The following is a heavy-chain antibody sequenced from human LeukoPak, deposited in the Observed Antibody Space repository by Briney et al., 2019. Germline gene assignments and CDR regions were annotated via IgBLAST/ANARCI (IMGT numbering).Heavy chain of an antibody. CDR3: ASQVGAPFL. CDR1: GYTFTSYP. CDR2: INAANGNT. V-gene: IGHV1-3*01. J-gene: IGHJ4*02. D-gene: IGHD1-26*01. Sequence: ASVKVSCKASGYTFTSYPMHWVRQAPGQRLKWMGWINAANGNTEYSQKFQGRVTITRDTSASTAYMELSSLRSEDTAVYYCASQVGAPFLWGQGTLVTVSS.